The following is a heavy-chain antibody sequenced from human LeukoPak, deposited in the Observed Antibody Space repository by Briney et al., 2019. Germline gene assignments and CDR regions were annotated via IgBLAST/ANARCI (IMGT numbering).Heavy chain of an antibody. CDR2: IKQDGREK. V-gene: IGHV3-7*01. CDR1: GFTFSSYW. D-gene: IGHD3-22*01. CDR3: ARDSYPYYDSSGYYYGGLGY. Sequence: GGSLRLSCAASGFTFSSYWMSWVRQAPGKGLEWVANIKQDGREKYYVDSVKGRFTISRDNAKNSLYLQMNSLRAEDTAVYYCARDSYPYYDSSGYYYGGLGYWGQGTLVTVSS. J-gene: IGHJ4*02.